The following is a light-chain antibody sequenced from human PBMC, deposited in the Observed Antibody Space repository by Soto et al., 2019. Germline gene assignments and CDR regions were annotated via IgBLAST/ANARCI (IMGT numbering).Light chain of an antibody. Sequence: FVMTQSPDSLAVALGERVTVNCKSSQSVLYGPNNKNYLAWLQQKPGQPPKVRIDWASMRESGVPARFSGSGSGKDFTLTISSRQAEDVAVYDCHQYQPSPWTDGQGTKVEIK. CDR1: QSVLYGPNNKNY. CDR2: WAS. CDR3: HQYQPSPWT. V-gene: IGKV4-1*01. J-gene: IGKJ1*01.